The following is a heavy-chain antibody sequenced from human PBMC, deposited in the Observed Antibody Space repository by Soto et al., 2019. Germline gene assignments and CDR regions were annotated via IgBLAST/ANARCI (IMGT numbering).Heavy chain of an antibody. Sequence: GGSLRLSCAASGFTFSSYSMNWVRQAPGKGLEWVSSISSSSSYIYYADSVKGRFTISRDNAKNSLYLQMNSLRAEDTAVDYCARKKLGKWELIYYYGKDVGGQGTTAIVS. CDR3: ARKKLGKWELIYYYGKDV. D-gene: IGHD1-26*01. V-gene: IGHV3-21*01. CDR2: ISSSSSYI. J-gene: IGHJ6*02. CDR1: GFTFSSYS.